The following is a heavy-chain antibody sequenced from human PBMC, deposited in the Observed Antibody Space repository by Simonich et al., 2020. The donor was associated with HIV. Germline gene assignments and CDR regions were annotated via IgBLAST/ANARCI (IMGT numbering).Heavy chain of an antibody. CDR2: INPNTGYN. CDR3: ERDRDWGWDY. D-gene: IGHD3-16*01. Sequence: QVQLVQSGAEVKKPGASVKVSCKASGYTFTVYYIHWVRQATGQGLAWRGRINPNTGYNQFAPNFQGRVSMTRDTSSNTVYMDLSSLRSDDTAVYFCERDRDWGWDYWGQGTLISVSS. V-gene: IGHV1-2*06. J-gene: IGHJ4*02. CDR1: GYTFTVYY.